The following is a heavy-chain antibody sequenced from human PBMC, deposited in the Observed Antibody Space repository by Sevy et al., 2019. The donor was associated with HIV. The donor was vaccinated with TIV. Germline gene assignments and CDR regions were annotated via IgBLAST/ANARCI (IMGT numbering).Heavy chain of an antibody. CDR1: GFNFNEYA. V-gene: IGHV3-9*01. J-gene: IGHJ3*02. D-gene: IGHD6-19*01. CDR2: ITWNSDSV. CDR3: AKDLISVAGFYAFDM. Sequence: GGSLRLSCAASGFNFNEYAMHWVRQAPGKGLEGVSGITWNSDSVVYADSVKGRFTISRDKAKNSLYLQMNSLRPEDTALYYCAKDLISVAGFYAFDMWGQGTMVTVSS.